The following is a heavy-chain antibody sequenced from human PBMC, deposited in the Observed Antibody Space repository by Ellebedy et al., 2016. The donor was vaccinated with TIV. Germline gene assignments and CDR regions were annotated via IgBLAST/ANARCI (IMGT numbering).Heavy chain of an antibody. Sequence: GESLKISXAASGFAFSGNYISWVRQAPGKGLEWVSVIYSHGSAYYADSVKGRFTISRDISENTVYLQMNSLRAEDTALYYCARDGGGVGLRFPYWGQGTPVTVSS. CDR2: IYSHGSA. D-gene: IGHD5-12*01. V-gene: IGHV3-53*01. CDR1: GFAFSGNY. CDR3: ARDGGGVGLRFPY. J-gene: IGHJ4*02.